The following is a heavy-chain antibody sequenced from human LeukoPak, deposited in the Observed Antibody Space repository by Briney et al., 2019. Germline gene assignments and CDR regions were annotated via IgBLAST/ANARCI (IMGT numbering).Heavy chain of an antibody. V-gene: IGHV1-69*04. D-gene: IGHD3-22*01. CDR3: ARNYYDSSGYYTSFRAFDI. Sequence: ASVKVSCKASGGTFSSYAISWVRQAPGQGLEWMGRIIPILGIANYAQKFQGRVTITADKSTSTAYMELSSLRSEDTAVYYCARNYYDSSGYYTSFRAFDIWGQGTMVTVSS. J-gene: IGHJ3*02. CDR1: GGTFSSYA. CDR2: IIPILGIA.